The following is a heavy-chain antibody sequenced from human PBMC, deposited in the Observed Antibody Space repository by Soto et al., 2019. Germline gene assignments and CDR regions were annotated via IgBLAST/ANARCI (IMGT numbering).Heavy chain of an antibody. Sequence: SVKVSCKASGGTFNTFAISWVRQAPGQGFEWLGGIIPIFRTPDYAQKFQGRVTIIADESASTAYMELSSLRSEDTAVYYCVIVIVRQRLGAIYYHALETWG. V-gene: IGHV1-69*13. CDR1: GGTFNTFA. CDR3: VIVIVRQRLGAIYYHALET. D-gene: IGHD3-16*02. CDR2: IIPIFRTP. J-gene: IGHJ5*01.